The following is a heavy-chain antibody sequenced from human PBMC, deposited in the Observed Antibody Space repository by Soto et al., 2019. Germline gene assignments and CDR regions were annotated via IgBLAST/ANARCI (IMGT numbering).Heavy chain of an antibody. CDR2: IYYGGSS. Sequence: QLQLQESGPGLVKPSETLSLTCTVSGVSISSSSYYWGWFRQPPGKGLEWIGTIYYGGSSYSNPSLKSRVTISLDTSKNQFFLTLTSVTAADTAVYYCARHGSYWGQGTLVTVSS. J-gene: IGHJ4*02. CDR3: ARHGSY. CDR1: GVSISSSSYY. V-gene: IGHV4-39*01.